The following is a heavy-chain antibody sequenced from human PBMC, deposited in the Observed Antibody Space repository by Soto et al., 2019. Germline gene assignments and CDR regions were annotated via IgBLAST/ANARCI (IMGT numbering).Heavy chain of an antibody. Sequence: QVQLVQSGVEVKTPGASVKVSCTAHGYNLRDYGVSWLRQAPGQGFEWIGWISGDNVNRRSSQRFQDRLTLTTDTYTNTAFLDVRSLRSDDTAVYYCGREGQQLAQEQYFQFNGVDVWGQGTSVTVSS. J-gene: IGHJ6*02. CDR2: ISGDNVNR. D-gene: IGHD6-13*01. V-gene: IGHV1-18*01. CDR3: GREGQQLAQEQYFQFNGVDV. CDR1: GYNLRDYG.